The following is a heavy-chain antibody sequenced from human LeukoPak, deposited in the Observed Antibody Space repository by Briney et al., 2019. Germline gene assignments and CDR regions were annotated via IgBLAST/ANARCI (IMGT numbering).Heavy chain of an antibody. V-gene: IGHV3-48*02. D-gene: IGHD6-19*01. CDR3: ARSLIAVAGDFDY. J-gene: IGHJ4*02. Sequence: GGSLGLSCAASGFTFSSYSMNWVRQAPGKGLEWVSYISSSSSTIYYADSVKGRFTISRDNAKNSLYLQMNSLRDEDTAVYYCARSLIAVAGDFDYWGQGTLVTVSS. CDR1: GFTFSSYS. CDR2: ISSSSSTI.